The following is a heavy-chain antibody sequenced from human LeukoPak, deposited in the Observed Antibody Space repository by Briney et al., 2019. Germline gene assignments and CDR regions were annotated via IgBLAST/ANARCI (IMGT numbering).Heavy chain of an antibody. J-gene: IGHJ6*02. D-gene: IGHD6-13*01. V-gene: IGHV1-8*01. CDR1: GYTFTSYV. CDR2: MNPNSGNT. Sequence: ASVKVSCKASGYTFTSYVINWVRQATGQGLEWMGWMNPNSGNTGYAQKFQGRVTMTRNTSISTAYMELSSLRSEDTAVYYCARDVRTGIAAAGPLEDYYYYGMDVWGQGTTVTVSS. CDR3: ARDVRTGIAAAGPLEDYYYYGMDV.